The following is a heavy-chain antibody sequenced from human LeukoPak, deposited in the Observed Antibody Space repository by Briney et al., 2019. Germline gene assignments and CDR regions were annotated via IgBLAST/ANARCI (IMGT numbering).Heavy chain of an antibody. CDR1: GFTFSSYP. CDR3: ARGKVTMIVVVLTA. CDR2: ISYDGSSK. D-gene: IGHD3-22*01. Sequence: GRSLRLSCAASGFTFSSYPMHWVRQAPGKGLEWVAVISYDGSSKYYADSAKGRFTISRDNSKNTLYLEMNSLRAEDTAVYYCARGKVTMIVVVLTAWGQGTMVTVSS. V-gene: IGHV3-30-3*01. J-gene: IGHJ3*01.